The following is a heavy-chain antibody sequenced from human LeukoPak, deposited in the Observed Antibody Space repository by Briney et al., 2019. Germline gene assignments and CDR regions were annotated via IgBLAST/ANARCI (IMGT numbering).Heavy chain of an antibody. CDR2: IRGSGETT. CDR1: GFPFSAYA. CDR3: AREEGGRLGIDYYFDY. J-gene: IGHJ4*02. Sequence: GGSLRLSCVASGFPFSAYAMSWVRQAPGRGLEWVSGIRGSGETTYYAESVKGRFIIQRDNSKNTLYLQMNSLRAEDTAVYYCAREEGGRLGIDYYFDYWGQGTLVTVSS. V-gene: IGHV3-23*01. D-gene: IGHD7-27*01.